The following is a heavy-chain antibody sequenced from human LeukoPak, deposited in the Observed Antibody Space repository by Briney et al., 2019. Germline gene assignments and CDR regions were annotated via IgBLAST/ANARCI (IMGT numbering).Heavy chain of an antibody. J-gene: IGHJ4*02. CDR3: ARSGGSSGWYGDFDY. V-gene: IGHV4-61*01. D-gene: IGHD6-19*01. Sequence: PSETLSLTCTVSGGSISSSLYYWSWIRQPPGKGLEWIGYIYYSGSTNYNPSLKSRVTISVDTSKDQFSLKLSSVTAADTAVYYCARSGGSSGWYGDFDYWGQGTLVTVSS. CDR1: GGSISSSLYY. CDR2: IYYSGST.